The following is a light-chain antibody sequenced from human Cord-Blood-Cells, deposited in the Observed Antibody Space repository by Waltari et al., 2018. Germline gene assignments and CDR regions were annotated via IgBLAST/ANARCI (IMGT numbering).Light chain of an antibody. CDR1: QSTSSY. CDR2: AAS. V-gene: IGKV1-39*01. Sequence: DIQMTQSLSSLPAPVADRATLTCRASQSTSSYLNWYQQKPGKAPKLLIYAASSLQSGVPSRFSGSGSGTDFTLTISSLQPEDFATYYCQQSYSTVLTFGGGTKVEIK. CDR3: QQSYSTVLT. J-gene: IGKJ4*01.